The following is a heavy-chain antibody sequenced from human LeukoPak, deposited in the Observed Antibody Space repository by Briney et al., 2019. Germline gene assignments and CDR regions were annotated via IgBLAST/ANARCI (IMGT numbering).Heavy chain of an antibody. CDR1: GYTFNGYY. D-gene: IGHD2-21*02. V-gene: IGHV1-2*02. CDR3: ARGKTMVYCGGDCYRFDN. CDR2: INPNSGGT. J-gene: IGHJ4*02. Sequence: ASVKVSCKSSGYTFNGYYMHWVRQAPGQGLEWMGWINPNSGGTNYAQKFQGRVTMTRDTSISTAYMELSRLLSGDTAVYYCARGKTMVYCGGDCYRFDNWGQGTLVTVSS.